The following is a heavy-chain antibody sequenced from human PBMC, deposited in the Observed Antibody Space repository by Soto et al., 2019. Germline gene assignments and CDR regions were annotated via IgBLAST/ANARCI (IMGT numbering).Heavy chain of an antibody. V-gene: IGHV1-2*02. J-gene: IGHJ5*02. CDR1: GYTFTSYG. D-gene: IGHD3-22*01. CDR2: IDPKSGDT. Sequence: GASVKVSCKASGYTFTSYGISWVRQAPGQGLEWMGWIDPKSGDTKYAQKFQDRVTMTRDTSISTAYMDLSRLTSDDTAVYYCARDYDKSGYDYFDPWGQGTRVTVSS. CDR3: ARDYDKSGYDYFDP.